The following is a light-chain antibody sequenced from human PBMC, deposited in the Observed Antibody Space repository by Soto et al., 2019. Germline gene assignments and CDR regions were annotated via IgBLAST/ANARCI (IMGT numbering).Light chain of an antibody. CDR2: GVS. CDR3: QQYNNWPSLT. Sequence: IVMTHSPATLSVSPGERATLSCRASQGISNSLAWYQQKPGQAPRLLIYGVSTRATGIPARFSGSGSGTEFTLTISSLQSEDFAVYYCQQYNNWPSLTFGGGTKVDIK. J-gene: IGKJ4*01. V-gene: IGKV3-15*01. CDR1: QGISNS.